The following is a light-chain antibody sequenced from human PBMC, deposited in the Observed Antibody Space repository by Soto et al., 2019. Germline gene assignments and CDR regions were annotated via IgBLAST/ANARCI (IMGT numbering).Light chain of an antibody. CDR3: QQYGSSPRT. Sequence: EIVLTQSTGTLSSSPGERATLSCRASQSVSSSYLAWYQQKPGQAPRLLIYGASSRATGIPDRFSGSGSGTDFTLTISRLEPEEFAVYYCQQYGSSPRTFGQGTKVEIK. CDR1: QSVSSSY. J-gene: IGKJ1*01. CDR2: GAS. V-gene: IGKV3-20*01.